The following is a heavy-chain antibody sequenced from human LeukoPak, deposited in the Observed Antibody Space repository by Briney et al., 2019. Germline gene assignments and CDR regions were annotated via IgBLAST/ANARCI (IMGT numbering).Heavy chain of an antibody. V-gene: IGHV4-59*01. D-gene: IGHD3-22*01. Sequence: SETLSLTCTVSGGSISSYYWSWIRQPPGKGLEWIGYIYYSGSTNYNPSLKSRVTISVDTSKNQFSLKLSSVTAADTAVYHCARTPDVFYDSSGYVDYWGQGTLVTVSS. CDR3: ARTPDVFYDSSGYVDY. CDR2: IYYSGST. J-gene: IGHJ4*02. CDR1: GGSISSYY.